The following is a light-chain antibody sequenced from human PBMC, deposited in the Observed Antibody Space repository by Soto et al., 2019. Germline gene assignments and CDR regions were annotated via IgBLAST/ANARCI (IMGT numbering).Light chain of an antibody. CDR3: QQYNNYSPWT. Sequence: EIPMTQSPSTLSASVGDRVTITCRASQTINNWLAWYQQKSGMAPKLLIYDVSNLENGVPSRFSGSGSGTEFTLTINSLQPDDFATYYCQQYNNYSPWTFGQGTKVEVK. CDR2: DVS. J-gene: IGKJ1*01. CDR1: QTINNW. V-gene: IGKV1-5*01.